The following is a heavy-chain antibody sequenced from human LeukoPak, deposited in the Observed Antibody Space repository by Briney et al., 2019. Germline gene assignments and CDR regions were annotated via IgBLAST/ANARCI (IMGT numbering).Heavy chain of an antibody. D-gene: IGHD2-8*02. CDR3: AREYWSRLD. J-gene: IGHJ4*02. CDR2: IDQDGSEK. CDR1: GFTFSSFW. V-gene: IGHV3-7*01. Sequence: GGSLRLSCAASGFTFSSFWMHWVRQAPGKGLEWVANIDQDGSEKFYADSVKGRFTISRDSAWNSLYLQMNSLRPEDTAVYYCAREYWSRLDWGQGTLVTVSS.